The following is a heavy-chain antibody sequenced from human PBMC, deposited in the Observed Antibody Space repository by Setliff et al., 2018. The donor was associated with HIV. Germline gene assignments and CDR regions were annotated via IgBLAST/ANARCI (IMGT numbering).Heavy chain of an antibody. CDR1: GDSIFTSTYY. J-gene: IGHJ5*02. Sequence: PSETLSLTCTVSGDSIFTSTYYWGWIRQPPGKRLEWIGSIYYSGNTYYNPSLKSRVTISVDTSKNQFFLNLSSVTATDSAVYYCARLGRPYSGQGWFDPWGQETRVTVS. D-gene: IGHD5-12*01. CDR2: IYYSGNT. CDR3: ARLGRPYSGQGWFDP. V-gene: IGHV4-39*01.